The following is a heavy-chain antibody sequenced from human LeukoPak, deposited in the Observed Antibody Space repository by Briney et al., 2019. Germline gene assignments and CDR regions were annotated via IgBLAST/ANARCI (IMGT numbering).Heavy chain of an antibody. V-gene: IGHV3-66*01. CDR3: ARDLGPYYDFWSGYFGGRNKGSGY. J-gene: IGHJ4*02. Sequence: QPGGSLRLSCAASGFTVSSDYMTWVRQVPGKGLEWVSMISGAETTSYADSVKGRFTISRDNSKSTLYLQMNSLRAEDTAVYYCARDLGPYYDFWSGYFGGRNKGSGYWGQGTLVTVSS. CDR1: GFTVSSDY. CDR2: ISGAETT. D-gene: IGHD3-3*01.